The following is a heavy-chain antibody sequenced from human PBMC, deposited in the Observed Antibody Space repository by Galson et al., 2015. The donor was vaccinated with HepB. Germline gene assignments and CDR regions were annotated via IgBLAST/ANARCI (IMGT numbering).Heavy chain of an antibody. CDR2: LGGSGGNT. CDR1: GFTFSSYA. J-gene: IGHJ6*02. CDR3: AKSGAVGATGHAWGTYGTDV. Sequence: SLRLSCAASGFTFSSYAMTWVRQAPGMGLEWVSALGGSGGNTSYAASVQGRFTISRDNSKNTLYLQLNSLRAEDAAIYFCAKSGAVGATGHAWGTYGTDVWGQGTTVTVSS. V-gene: IGHV3-23*01. D-gene: IGHD1-26*01.